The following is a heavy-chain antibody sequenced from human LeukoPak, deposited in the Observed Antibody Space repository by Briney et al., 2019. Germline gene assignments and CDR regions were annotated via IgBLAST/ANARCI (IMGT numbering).Heavy chain of an antibody. Sequence: GGSLRLSCAASGFNFDDYGMSWVRQAPGKGLELVANIKQDRSEKYYVDSVKGRFTISRDNAKNSLYLQMNSLRAEDTAVYYCARLREIPVFGVVTKSTSYFDYWGQGTLVTVSS. V-gene: IGHV3-7*01. CDR1: GFNFDDYG. J-gene: IGHJ4*02. CDR2: IKQDRSEK. D-gene: IGHD3-3*01. CDR3: ARLREIPVFGVVTKSTSYFDY.